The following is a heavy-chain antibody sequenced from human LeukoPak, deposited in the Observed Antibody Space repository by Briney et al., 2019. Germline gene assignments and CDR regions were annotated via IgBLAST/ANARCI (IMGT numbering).Heavy chain of an antibody. J-gene: IGHJ6*03. CDR1: GYTFTSYG. Sequence: ASVKVSCKASGYTFTSYGISWVRQAPGQGLEWMGWTSAYNGNTNYAQKLQGRVTMTTDTSTSTAYMELRSLRSDDTAVYYCARVEYYDFWSGWGYYYYMDVWGKGTTVTVSS. D-gene: IGHD3-3*01. V-gene: IGHV1-18*01. CDR2: TSAYNGNT. CDR3: ARVEYYDFWSGWGYYYYMDV.